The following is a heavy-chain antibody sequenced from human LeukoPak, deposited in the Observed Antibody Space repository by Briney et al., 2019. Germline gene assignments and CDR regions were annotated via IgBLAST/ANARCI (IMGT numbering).Heavy chain of an antibody. V-gene: IGHV3-9*03. Sequence: PGGSLRLSCAASGFTFDDYAMHWVRQAPGKGLEWVSGISWNSGSIGYADSVKGRFTISRDNAKNSLYLQMNSLRAEDMALYYCAKDIWEYSSSSAAAFDIWGQGTMVTVSS. CDR2: ISWNSGSI. J-gene: IGHJ3*02. D-gene: IGHD6-6*01. CDR3: AKDIWEYSSSSAAAFDI. CDR1: GFTFDDYA.